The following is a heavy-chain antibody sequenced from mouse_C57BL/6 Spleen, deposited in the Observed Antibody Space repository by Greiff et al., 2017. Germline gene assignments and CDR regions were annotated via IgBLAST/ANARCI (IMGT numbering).Heavy chain of an antibody. CDR1: GYTFTSYW. V-gene: IGHV1-7*01. CDR3: ERRAYYDYDEAWFAY. Sequence: VKLQQSGAELATPGASVKLSCKASGYTFTSYWMHWVKQRPGQGLEWIGYINPSSGYTKYNQKFKDKATLTADKSSSTAYMQLSSLTYEDSAVYYCERRAYYDYDEAWFAYWGQGTLVTVSA. CDR2: INPSSGYT. D-gene: IGHD2-4*01. J-gene: IGHJ3*01.